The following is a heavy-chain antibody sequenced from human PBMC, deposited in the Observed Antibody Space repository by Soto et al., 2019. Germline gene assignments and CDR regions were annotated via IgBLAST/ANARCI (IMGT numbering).Heavy chain of an antibody. D-gene: IGHD4-17*01. Sequence: GGSLRLSCAASGFTFSTYAMSWVRQAPGKGMEWVSAISGSGDNIFYADSVKGRFIISRDSFTTTLQFNRLRTEDTAVYYCARPRGYGVFDAYDIWGQGAIVTVS. J-gene: IGHJ3*02. V-gene: IGHV3-23*01. CDR2: ISGSGDNI. CDR1: GFTFSTYA. CDR3: ARPRGYGVFDAYDI.